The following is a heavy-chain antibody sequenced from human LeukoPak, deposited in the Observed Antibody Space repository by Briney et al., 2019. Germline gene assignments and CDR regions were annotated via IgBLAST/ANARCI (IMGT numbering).Heavy chain of an antibody. J-gene: IGHJ4*02. CDR1: GGSFSDYF. V-gene: IGHV4-34*01. Sequence: SETLSLTCALYGGSFSDYFWTWIRQPPGKGLEWIGEINHSGSTNYNPSLKSRVTISVDTSKNQFSLKLSSVTAADTAVYYCARDGYYWGQGTLVTVSS. CDR2: INHSGST. CDR3: ARDGYY.